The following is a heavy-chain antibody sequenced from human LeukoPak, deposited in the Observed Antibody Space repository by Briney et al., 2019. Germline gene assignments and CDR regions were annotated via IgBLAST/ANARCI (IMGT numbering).Heavy chain of an antibody. CDR1: GYSISSGYY. Sequence: SETLSLTCTVSGYSISSGYYWGWIRQPPGKGLEWIGSIYHSGSTYYNPSLKSRVTISVDTSKNQFSLKLSSVTAADTAVYYCARISVAGMGSFDYWGQGTLVTVSS. CDR3: ARISVAGMGSFDY. CDR2: IYHSGST. V-gene: IGHV4-38-2*02. D-gene: IGHD6-19*01. J-gene: IGHJ4*02.